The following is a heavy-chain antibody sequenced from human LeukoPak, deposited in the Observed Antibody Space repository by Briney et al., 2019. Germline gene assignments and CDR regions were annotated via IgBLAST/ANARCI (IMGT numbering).Heavy chain of an antibody. CDR1: GGSFSGYY. J-gene: IGHJ6*02. CDR2: INHSGST. CDR3: ARVPPAYFDWLMGGYYYYGVDV. V-gene: IGHV4-34*01. Sequence: SETLSLTCAVYGGSFSGYYWSWIRQPPGKGLEWIGEINHSGSTNYNPSLKSRVTISVDTSKNQFSLKLSSVTAADAAVYYCARVPPAYFDWLMGGYYYYGVDVWGQGTTVTVSS. D-gene: IGHD3-9*01.